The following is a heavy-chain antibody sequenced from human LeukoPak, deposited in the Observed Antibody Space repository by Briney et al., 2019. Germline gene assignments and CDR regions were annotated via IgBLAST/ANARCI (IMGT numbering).Heavy chain of an antibody. Sequence: SETLSLTCTVSGYSISSGYYWGWIRQPPGKGLEWIGSIYHSGSTYYNPSLKSRVTISVDTSKNQFSLKLSSVTAADTAVYYCARHSGRTWPHYYYGMDVWGQGTTVTVSS. D-gene: IGHD3-10*01. V-gene: IGHV4-38-2*02. J-gene: IGHJ6*02. CDR2: IYHSGST. CDR3: ARHSGRTWPHYYYGMDV. CDR1: GYSISSGYY.